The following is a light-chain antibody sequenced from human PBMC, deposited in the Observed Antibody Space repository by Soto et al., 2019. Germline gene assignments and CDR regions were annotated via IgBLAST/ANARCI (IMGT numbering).Light chain of an antibody. Sequence: QYALTQPASVSGSPGQSITISCTGTSSDVGGYNYVSWYQQHPGKAPKLMIYEVSNRPSGVSNRFSGSKSGNTASLTISGLQAEDEADYSCSSYTSTSTLLVFGGGTKVTVL. V-gene: IGLV2-14*01. CDR1: SSDVGGYNY. CDR3: SSYTSTSTLLV. CDR2: EVS. J-gene: IGLJ2*01.